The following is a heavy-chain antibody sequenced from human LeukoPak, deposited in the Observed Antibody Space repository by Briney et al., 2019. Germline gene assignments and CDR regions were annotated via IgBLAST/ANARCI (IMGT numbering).Heavy chain of an antibody. J-gene: IGHJ4*02. Sequence: PGGSLRLSCVASGFTFRSYAMNWVRQAPGKGLEWVSSISTSSTYMYYADSVKGRFTISRDNGKNSLYMQMNSLRAEDTAVYYCARHRTASDYWAQGTLVTVSS. CDR1: GFTFRSYA. D-gene: IGHD3-16*02. V-gene: IGHV3-21*01. CDR3: ARHRTASDY. CDR2: ISTSSTYM.